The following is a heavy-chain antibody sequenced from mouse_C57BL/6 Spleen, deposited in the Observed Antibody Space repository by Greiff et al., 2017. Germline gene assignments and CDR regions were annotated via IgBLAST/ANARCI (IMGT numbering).Heavy chain of an antibody. CDR2: INPNNGGT. J-gene: IGHJ2*01. Sequence: EVMLVESGPELVKPGASVKISCKASGYTFTDYYMNWVKQSHGKSLEWIGDINPNNGGTSYNQKFKGKATLTVDKSSSTAYMELRSLTSEDSAVYYCARDYDYDYWGQGTTLTVSS. CDR1: GYTFTDYY. D-gene: IGHD2-4*01. V-gene: IGHV1-26*01. CDR3: ARDYDYDY.